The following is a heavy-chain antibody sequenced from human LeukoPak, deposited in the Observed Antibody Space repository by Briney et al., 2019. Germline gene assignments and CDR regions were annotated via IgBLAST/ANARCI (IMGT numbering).Heavy chain of an antibody. Sequence: ASVKVSCKASGGTFSSYAISWVRQAPGQGLEWMGGIIPIFGTANYAQKLQGRVTMTTDTSTSTAYMELRSLRSDDTAVYYCARVDGDYVESYYYGMDVWGQGTTVTVSS. CDR2: IIPIFGTA. CDR3: ARVDGDYVESYYYGMDV. V-gene: IGHV1-69*05. CDR1: GGTFSSYA. J-gene: IGHJ6*02. D-gene: IGHD4-17*01.